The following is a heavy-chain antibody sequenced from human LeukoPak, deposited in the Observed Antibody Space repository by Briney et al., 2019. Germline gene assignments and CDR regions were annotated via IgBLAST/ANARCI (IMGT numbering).Heavy chain of an antibody. CDR1: GGSFSGYY. Sequence: SETLSLTAAVYGGSFSGYYWSWLRQPPGKGLEGRGEINHSGSTNYKPALKSRVTISVDTSKNQFSLKLSSVTAAETAVYYCARGRFYYYGSGSFVFDYWGQGTLVTVSS. D-gene: IGHD3-10*01. V-gene: IGHV4-34*01. CDR3: ARGRFYYYGSGSFVFDY. J-gene: IGHJ4*02. CDR2: INHSGST.